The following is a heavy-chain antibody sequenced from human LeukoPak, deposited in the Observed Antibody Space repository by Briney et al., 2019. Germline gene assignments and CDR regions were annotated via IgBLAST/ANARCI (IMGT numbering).Heavy chain of an antibody. CDR2: IRSKANSYAT. V-gene: IGHV3-73*01. Sequence: GGSLRLSCAASGFTFSGSAMHSVRQASGKGLEWVGRIRSKANSYATAYAASVKGRFTISRDDSKNTAYLQMNSLKTEDTAVYYCTRRLVGATTGDYWGEGTLVTVSS. J-gene: IGHJ4*02. D-gene: IGHD1-26*01. CDR3: TRRLVGATTGDY. CDR1: GFTFSGSA.